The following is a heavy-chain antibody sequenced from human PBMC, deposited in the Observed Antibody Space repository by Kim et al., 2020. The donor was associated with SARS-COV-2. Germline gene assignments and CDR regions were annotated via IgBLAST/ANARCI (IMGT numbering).Heavy chain of an antibody. CDR3: ARVFRKTYYFDF. V-gene: IGHV3-48*03. CDR1: GFTFSSYE. D-gene: IGHD3-9*01. CDR2: ISSSGSTT. Sequence: GGSLRLSCAASGFTFSSYEMNWVRQAPGKGLEWVSYISSSGSTTYYTDSVKGRFTISRDNAKNSLYLQMNSLRAEDTAFYYCARVFRKTYYFDFWGQGTLVTVSS. J-gene: IGHJ4*02.